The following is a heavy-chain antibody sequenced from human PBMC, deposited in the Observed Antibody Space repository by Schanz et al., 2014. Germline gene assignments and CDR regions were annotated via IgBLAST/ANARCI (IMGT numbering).Heavy chain of an antibody. CDR1: GYTFTNYG. J-gene: IGHJ3*02. CDR3: AFDRDDAYDI. V-gene: IGHV1-18*01. CDR2: ISTVNGDT. Sequence: QVQLVQSGTEVKKPGASVKVSCKASGYTFTNYGFSWVRQAPGQGLEWMGWISTVNGDTNYGQKFQGRVTLTTDTSTSTVYMDLSSLISEDTAVYYCAFDRDDAYDIWGQGTTVTVSS. D-gene: IGHD3-9*01.